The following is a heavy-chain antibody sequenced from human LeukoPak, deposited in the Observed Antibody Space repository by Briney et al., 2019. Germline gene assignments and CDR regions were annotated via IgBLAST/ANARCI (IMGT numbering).Heavy chain of an antibody. D-gene: IGHD1-26*01. V-gene: IGHV4-39*07. Sequence: SETLSLTCTVSGGSISSSSYSWGWIRQPPGKGLEWIGSFFYGGSSYYNPSLKSRVTISVNTSKNQFSLKLTSVTAADTAVYFCARGYSIDYWGQGMLVTVSS. CDR2: FFYGGSS. J-gene: IGHJ4*02. CDR1: GGSISSSSYS. CDR3: ARGYSIDY.